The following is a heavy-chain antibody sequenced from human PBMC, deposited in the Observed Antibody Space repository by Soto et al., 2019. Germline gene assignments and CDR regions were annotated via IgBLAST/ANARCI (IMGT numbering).Heavy chain of an antibody. CDR3: ARAIGPTLFDY. CDR1: GFTFSNYA. Sequence: GGSLRLSCAASGFTFSNYAMHWVRQAPGKGLEWVALTSYDGNNEYYAGSVKGRFTISRENAKNSLYLQMNSLRAGDTAIYFCARAIGPTLFDYWGQGTLVTVSS. CDR2: TSYDGNNE. J-gene: IGHJ4*02. V-gene: IGHV3-30*03. D-gene: IGHD3-22*01.